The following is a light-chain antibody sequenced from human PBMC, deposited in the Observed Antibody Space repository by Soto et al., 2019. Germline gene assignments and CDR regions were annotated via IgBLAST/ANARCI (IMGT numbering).Light chain of an antibody. Sequence: DIVMTQSALSLPVTPGQPASISCRSSRSLLQTNGNTYLDWYLQKQGQSPQLXXSLATNRASGVPDRFSGSVSGTDGTMQISRVEEEDGGVYYCMQALQTTFTFGGGTKVDIK. J-gene: IGKJ4*01. V-gene: IGKV2-28*01. CDR1: RSLLQTNGNTY. CDR2: LAT. CDR3: MQALQTTFT.